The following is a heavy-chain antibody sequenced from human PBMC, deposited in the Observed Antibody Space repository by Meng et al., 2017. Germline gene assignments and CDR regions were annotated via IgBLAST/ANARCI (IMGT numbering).Heavy chain of an antibody. CDR2: INPSGGST. CDR1: GYTFTSYY. CDR3: ARDWYDSSGYYLV. V-gene: IGHV1-46*01. J-gene: IGHJ4*02. D-gene: IGHD3-22*01. Sequence: QRVQSGAQVKKHAPSVKISCKASGYTFTSYYIHWVRQAPGQGLEWMGIINPSGGSTSYAQKFQGRVTMTRDTSTSTVYMELSSLRSEDTAVYYCARDWYDSSGYYLVWGQGTLVTVSS.